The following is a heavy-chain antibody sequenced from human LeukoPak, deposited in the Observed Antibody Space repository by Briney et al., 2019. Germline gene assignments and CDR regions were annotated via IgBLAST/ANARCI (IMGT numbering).Heavy chain of an antibody. D-gene: IGHD5-18*01. CDR1: GFTFSSYG. Sequence: GRSLRLSCAASGFTFSSYGMHWVRQAPGKGLEWVAVTSYDGSNKYYADSVKGRFTISRDNSKNTLYLQINSLRAEDTAVYYCAKDEGYRWSDMDVWGKGTTVTVSS. CDR2: TSYDGSNK. CDR3: AKDEGYRWSDMDV. V-gene: IGHV3-30*18. J-gene: IGHJ6*03.